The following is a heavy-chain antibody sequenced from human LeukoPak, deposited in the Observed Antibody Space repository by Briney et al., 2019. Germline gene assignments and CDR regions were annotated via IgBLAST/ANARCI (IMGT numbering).Heavy chain of an antibody. J-gene: IGHJ4*02. V-gene: IGHV4-34*01. Sequence: PSETLSLTCAVYGGSFSDYNWAWIRQPPGKGLEWIGEINHSRSTNYNPSLKSRVTISVDTSKNQFSLKLSSLTAADTAVYYCARVGYYASGNYYNDRGAFDYWGQGTLVIVSS. CDR1: GGSFSDYN. CDR2: INHSRST. D-gene: IGHD3-10*01. CDR3: ARVGYYASGNYYNDRGAFDY.